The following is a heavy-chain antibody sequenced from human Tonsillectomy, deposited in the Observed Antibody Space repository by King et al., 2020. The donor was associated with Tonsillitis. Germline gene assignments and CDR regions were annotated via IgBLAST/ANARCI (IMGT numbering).Heavy chain of an antibody. D-gene: IGHD3/OR15-3a*01. J-gene: IGHJ3*02. CDR2: IDRDGSRK. CDR3: ARDESPSDMNFYYAGLDI. Sequence: VQLVESGGALVQPGGSLRLSCAGPGFTFSRYWMTWVRQAPGKGLEWGANIDRDGSRKKYVDSVEGRFTISRDNAKDSVYLQMNRLRAGDTAVYFCARDESPSDMNFYYAGLDIWGQGTMVTVSS. V-gene: IGHV3-7*03. CDR1: GFTFSRYW.